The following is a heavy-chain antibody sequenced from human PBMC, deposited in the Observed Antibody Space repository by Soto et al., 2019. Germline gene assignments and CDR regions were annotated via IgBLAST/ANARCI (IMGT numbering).Heavy chain of an antibody. Sequence: TSETLSLTCTVSGGSISNYFCNWIRQPAGKGLEWIGRIDNSGSTNYNPSLKSRITMSADTSRNQFSLKLNSVTAADTAVYYCARGGQDFWSGPFDYWGQGAPVTVSS. J-gene: IGHJ4*02. V-gene: IGHV4-4*07. CDR3: ARGGQDFWSGPFDY. CDR1: GGSISNYF. CDR2: IDNSGST. D-gene: IGHD3-3*01.